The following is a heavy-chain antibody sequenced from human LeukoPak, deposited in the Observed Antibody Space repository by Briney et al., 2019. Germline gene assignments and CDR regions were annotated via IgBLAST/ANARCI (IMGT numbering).Heavy chain of an antibody. CDR3: AKDLGGYDILTGYYGGDY. D-gene: IGHD3-9*01. CDR2: IRYDGSNK. J-gene: IGHJ4*02. V-gene: IGHV3-30*02. CDR1: GFTFSSYG. Sequence: PGGSLRLSCAASGFTFSSYGMHWVRQAPGKGLEWVAFIRYDGSNKYYADSVKGRFTISRDNSKNTLYLQMNSLRAEDTAVYYCAKDLGGYDILTGYYGGDYWGQGTLVTVSS.